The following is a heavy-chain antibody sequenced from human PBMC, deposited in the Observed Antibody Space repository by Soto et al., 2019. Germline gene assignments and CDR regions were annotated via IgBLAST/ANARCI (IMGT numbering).Heavy chain of an antibody. CDR1: GFTFSSYA. J-gene: IGHJ5*02. Sequence: GGSLRLSCAASGFTFSSYAMSWVRQAPGKGLEWVSAISGSGGSTYYADSVKGRFTISRDNSKNTLYLQMNSLRAEDTAVYYCAKSPQPIAVAGTVVWFDPWGQGTLVTVSS. D-gene: IGHD6-19*01. CDR2: ISGSGGST. V-gene: IGHV3-23*01. CDR3: AKSPQPIAVAGTVVWFDP.